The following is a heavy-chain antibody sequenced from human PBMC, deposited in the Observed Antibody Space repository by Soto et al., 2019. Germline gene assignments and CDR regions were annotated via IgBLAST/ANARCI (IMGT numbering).Heavy chain of an antibody. Sequence: EVQLLESGGGLVQPGGSLRLSCAASGFTFSSYAMSWVRQAPGKGLEWVSAISGSGGSTYYADSVKGRFTISRDNSKNMLYLQMNSLRAEETAVYYCAKGSGGDYGDYTPLDYWGQGTLVTVSS. V-gene: IGHV3-23*01. D-gene: IGHD4-17*01. CDR1: GFTFSSYA. CDR3: AKGSGGDYGDYTPLDY. CDR2: ISGSGGST. J-gene: IGHJ4*02.